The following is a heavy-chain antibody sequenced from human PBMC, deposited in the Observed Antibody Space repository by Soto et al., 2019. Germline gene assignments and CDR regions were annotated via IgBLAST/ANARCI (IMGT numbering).Heavy chain of an antibody. D-gene: IGHD6-19*01. V-gene: IGHV4-39*01. J-gene: IGHJ6*02. CDR1: GGSISGSSYY. Sequence: SETLSLTCTVSGGSISGSSYYWAWIRQPPGKGLEWIGNIFYSGSTYYNPSLKSRVTVSVDTSKNQFSLNLSSVTAADTAVYYCARRPRVAMAGSFSYYYGMDVWGQGTKVTVSS. CDR2: IFYSGST. CDR3: ARRPRVAMAGSFSYYYGMDV.